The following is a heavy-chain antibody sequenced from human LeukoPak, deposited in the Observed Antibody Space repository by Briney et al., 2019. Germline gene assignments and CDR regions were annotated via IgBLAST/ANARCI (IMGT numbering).Heavy chain of an antibody. J-gene: IGHJ4*02. CDR2: MNPNSGNT. D-gene: IGHD6-13*01. CDR3: AADYSSSWQFDY. CDR1: GYPFTTYG. Sequence: ASVKVSCKASGYPFTTYGISWVRQAPGQGLEWMGWMNPNSGNTGYAQKFQGRVTITTDESTSTAYMELSSLRSEDTAVYYCAADYSSSWQFDYWGQGTLVTVSS. V-gene: IGHV1-8*03.